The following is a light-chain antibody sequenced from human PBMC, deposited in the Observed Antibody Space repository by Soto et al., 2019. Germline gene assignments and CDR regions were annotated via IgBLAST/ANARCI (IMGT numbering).Light chain of an antibody. V-gene: IGKV1-5*01. Sequence: MTQSPATLSASVGDRVTITCRASQSISSWLAWYRQKPGKAPKLLIYDASSLESGVPSRFSGSGSGTDFTLTISSLQPDDFATYYCQQYNSYPLTFGGGTKVDIK. CDR1: QSISSW. CDR2: DAS. CDR3: QQYNSYPLT. J-gene: IGKJ4*01.